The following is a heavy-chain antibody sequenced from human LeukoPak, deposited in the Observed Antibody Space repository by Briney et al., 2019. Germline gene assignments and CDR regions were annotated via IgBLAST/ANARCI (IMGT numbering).Heavy chain of an antibody. D-gene: IGHD2-2*02. CDR2: INHSGST. V-gene: IGHV4-34*01. J-gene: IGHJ6*03. CDR3: ARARPDIVVVPAAIYYMDV. CDR1: GGSLSGYY. Sequence: SETLSLTCAVYGGSLSGYYWSWIRQPPGKGLEWIGEINHSGSTNHNPPLTSRVAISVDTSKTQFSLKLSSVTAAETAVYYCARARPDIVVVPAAIYYMDVWGKGTTVTVSS.